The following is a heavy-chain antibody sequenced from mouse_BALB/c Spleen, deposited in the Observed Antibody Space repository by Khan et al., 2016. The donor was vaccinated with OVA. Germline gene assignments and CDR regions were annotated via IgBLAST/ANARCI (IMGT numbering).Heavy chain of an antibody. Sequence: QVQLKQSGTELARPGASVNLSCKASGYTFTDFNINWVKQRSGQDLEWIGEISPGSGDTYYNEKFKGKATLTADKSSSTAYMQLSSLTSEASAVYFCARRNYFGYTFAYWGQGTLVTVSA. V-gene: IGHV1-77*01. CDR3: ARRNYFGYTFAY. CDR2: ISPGSGDT. CDR1: GYTFTDFN. J-gene: IGHJ3*01. D-gene: IGHD1-2*01.